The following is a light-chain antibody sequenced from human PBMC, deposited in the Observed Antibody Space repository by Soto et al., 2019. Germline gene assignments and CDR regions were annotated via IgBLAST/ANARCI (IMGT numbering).Light chain of an antibody. CDR2: EVS. V-gene: IGLV2-23*02. Sequence: QSALTQPASVSGSPGQSITISCTGTSSDVGSYNLVSWYQQHPGKAPKLMIYEVSKRPSGVSNRFSGSKSGNTASLTISGLRAEDEADYYCCSYAGSWVFGGGTKVTVL. J-gene: IGLJ3*02. CDR1: SSDVGSYNL. CDR3: CSYAGSWV.